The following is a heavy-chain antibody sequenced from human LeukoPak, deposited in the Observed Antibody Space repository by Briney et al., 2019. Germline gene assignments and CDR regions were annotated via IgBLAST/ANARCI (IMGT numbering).Heavy chain of an antibody. CDR3: ARLREGIVVVPAAMLNWFDP. Sequence: ASVKVSCKTSGYTFTSYGISWVRQAPGQGLEWMGWISAYNGNTNYAQKLQGRVTMTTDTSTSTAYMELRSLRSDDTAVYYCARLREGIVVVPAAMLNWFDPWGQGTLVTVSS. J-gene: IGHJ5*02. V-gene: IGHV1-18*04. CDR2: ISAYNGNT. D-gene: IGHD2-2*01. CDR1: GYTFTSYG.